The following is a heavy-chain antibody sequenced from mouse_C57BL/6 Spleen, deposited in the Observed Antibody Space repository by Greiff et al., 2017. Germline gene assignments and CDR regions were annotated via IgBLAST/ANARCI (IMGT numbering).Heavy chain of an antibody. V-gene: IGHV1-69*01. CDR1: GYTFTSYW. D-gene: IGHD1-1*01. CDR3: ARWGLLWYFDV. CDR2: IDPSDSYT. J-gene: IGHJ1*03. Sequence: QVQLQQPGAELVMPGASVKLSCKASGYTFTSYWMHWVKQRPGQGLEWIGEIDPSDSYTNYNQKFTGKSTLTVDKSSSTAYMQLSSLTSEDSAVYYCARWGLLWYFDVWGTGTTVTVSS.